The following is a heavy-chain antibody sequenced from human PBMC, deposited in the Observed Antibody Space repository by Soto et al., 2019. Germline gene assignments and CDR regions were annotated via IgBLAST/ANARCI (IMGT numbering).Heavy chain of an antibody. CDR2: INAGNGNT. J-gene: IGHJ4*02. D-gene: IGHD3-22*01. V-gene: IGHV1-3*01. Sequence: ASVKVSCKASGYTFTSYAMHWVRQAPGQRLEWMGWINAGNGNTKYSQKFQGRVTITRDTSASTAYMELSSLRSEDTAVYYCAGYDSSGYYSPFDYWGQGTLVTLSS. CDR1: GYTFTSYA. CDR3: AGYDSSGYYSPFDY.